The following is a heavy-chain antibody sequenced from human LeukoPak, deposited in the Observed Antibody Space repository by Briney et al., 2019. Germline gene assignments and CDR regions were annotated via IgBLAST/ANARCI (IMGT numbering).Heavy chain of an antibody. CDR1: GYTFTSYD. Sequence: GASVKVSCKASGYTFTSYDINWVRQATGQGLEWMGWMNPNSGNTGYAQKFQGRVTMTRNTSISTAYMELSSLRSEDTAVYYCARHYYHDSSGSAGLSYWGQGTLVTVSS. CDR2: MNPNSGNT. J-gene: IGHJ4*02. V-gene: IGHV1-8*01. D-gene: IGHD3-22*01. CDR3: ARHYYHDSSGSAGLSY.